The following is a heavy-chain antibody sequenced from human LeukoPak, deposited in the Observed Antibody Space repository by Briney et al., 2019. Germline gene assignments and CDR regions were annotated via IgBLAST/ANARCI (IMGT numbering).Heavy chain of an antibody. D-gene: IGHD1-26*01. Sequence: GEPLKISCKGSGYSFTSYWIGWVRQMPGKGLEWMGIIYPGDSDTRYSPSFQGQVTISADKSISTAYLQWSSLEASDTAMYYCARREYSGSSGPHFDYWGQGTLVTVSS. CDR1: GYSFTSYW. J-gene: IGHJ4*02. CDR3: ARREYSGSSGPHFDY. V-gene: IGHV5-51*01. CDR2: IYPGDSDT.